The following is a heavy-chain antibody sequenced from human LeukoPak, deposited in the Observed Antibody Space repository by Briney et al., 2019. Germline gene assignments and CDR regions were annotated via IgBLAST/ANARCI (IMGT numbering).Heavy chain of an antibody. CDR1: GFTFSSYA. CDR2: FSGRGGST. V-gene: IGHV3-23*01. CDR3: ARDPMMTTVKTYYYYGMDV. J-gene: IGHJ6*02. D-gene: IGHD4-17*01. Sequence: HPGGSLRLSCAASGFTFSSYAMSWVRQAPGKGLEWVSAFSGRGGSTYYADSVKGRFTISRDNSKNTLYLQMNSLRSEDTAVYYCARDPMMTTVKTYYYYGMDVWGQGTTVTVSS.